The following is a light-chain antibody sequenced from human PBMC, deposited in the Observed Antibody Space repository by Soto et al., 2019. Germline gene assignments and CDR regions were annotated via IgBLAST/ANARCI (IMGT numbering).Light chain of an antibody. CDR1: ISDVGSYDL. CDR2: EGS. V-gene: IGLV2-23*01. Sequence: QSALTQPASVSGSPGQSITISCTGTISDVGSYDLVSWYQQHPGKAPKLMIYEGSKRPSGVSSRFSGSKSGNTASLTISGLQAEDEADYYCCSYAGRSTSGVFGGGTKVTVL. J-gene: IGLJ3*02. CDR3: CSYAGRSTSGV.